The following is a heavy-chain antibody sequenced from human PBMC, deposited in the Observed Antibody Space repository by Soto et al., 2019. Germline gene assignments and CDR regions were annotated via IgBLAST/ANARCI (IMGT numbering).Heavy chain of an antibody. CDR1: GGSFSGYY. CDR2: INHSGST. J-gene: IGHJ4*02. V-gene: IGHV4-34*01. Sequence: QVQLQQWGAGLLKPSETLSLTCAVYGGSFSGYYWSWIRQPPGKGLEWIGEINHSGSTNYNPSLKSRVTISVDTSKNQFSLKLSSVTAADTAVYYCARALAAAGHFDYWGQGTLVTVPS. CDR3: ARALAAAGHFDY. D-gene: IGHD6-13*01.